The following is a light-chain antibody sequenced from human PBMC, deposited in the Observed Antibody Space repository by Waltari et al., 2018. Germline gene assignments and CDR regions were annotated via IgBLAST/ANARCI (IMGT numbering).Light chain of an antibody. Sequence: QSALTQPASVSGSPGQSITITCTGTTNNFVPWYQLHPGNPPRLIISDVTYRPSGVPSRFSGSKSGDTASLTISGVQAEDEAHYYCSSFTSLRSVIFGGGTTLTVL. CDR1: TNNF. J-gene: IGLJ2*01. V-gene: IGLV2-14*01. CDR2: DVT. CDR3: SSFTSLRSVI.